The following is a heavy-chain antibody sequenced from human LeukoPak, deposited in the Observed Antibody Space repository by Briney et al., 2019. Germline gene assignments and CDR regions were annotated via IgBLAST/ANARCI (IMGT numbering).Heavy chain of an antibody. D-gene: IGHD3-3*01. CDR1: GYSISSGYY. CDR3: ARASIFGVVRTFFNWFDP. V-gene: IGHV4-38-2*02. Sequence: KFSETLSLTCSVSGYSISSGYYWGWIRQPPGKGLEWIGSNYHSGSTYYNPSLKSRVTISVDTSKDQFSLKLTSVTAADTAVYYCARASIFGVVRTFFNWFDPWGQGTLVTVSS. J-gene: IGHJ5*02. CDR2: NYHSGST.